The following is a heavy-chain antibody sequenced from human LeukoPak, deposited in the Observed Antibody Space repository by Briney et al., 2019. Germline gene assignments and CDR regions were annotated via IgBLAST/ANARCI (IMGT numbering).Heavy chain of an antibody. Sequence: GESMRLASPVSAITLSNYGMSWVRQAPGKVLEWVAGLRGMVGGKNYADYVQGRFTISRDNPKNTLYLQMNGLRAEDTDVYFCANRGVVIRVFLVGFHKEDYYFDSWGQGALVTVSS. CDR3: ANRGVVIRVFLVGFHKEDYYFDS. J-gene: IGHJ4*02. V-gene: IGHV3-23*01. D-gene: IGHD3-10*01. CDR1: AITLSNYG. CDR2: LRGMVGGK.